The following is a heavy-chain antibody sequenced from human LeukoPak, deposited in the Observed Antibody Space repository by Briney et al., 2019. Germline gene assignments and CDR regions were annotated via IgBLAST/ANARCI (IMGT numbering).Heavy chain of an antibody. D-gene: IGHD1-26*01. CDR3: AKGSGSLVADY. CDR2: ISGSDGSST. CDR1: GFTFSTYG. V-gene: IGHV3-23*01. J-gene: IGHJ4*02. Sequence: PGGSLRLSCVASGFTFSTYGMSWVRQAPGKGLEWVSGISGSDGSSTTYADSVKGRFTISRDNANNTLYLQMNSLRAEDTAVYYCAKGSGSLVADYWGQGTLVTVSS.